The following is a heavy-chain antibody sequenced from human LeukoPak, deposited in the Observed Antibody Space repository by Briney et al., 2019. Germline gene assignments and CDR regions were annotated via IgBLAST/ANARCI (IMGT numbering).Heavy chain of an antibody. CDR2: INSYGSNT. CDR3: ARVRITIANWFDP. Sequence: PGGSLRLSCAASVFTLRNYWMHWVPQAPRKGLVWVSHINSYGSNTNYADSVKGRFTISRDNAKNPLYLQMNSLRPEDTAVYYCARVRITIANWFDPWGQGTLVTVSS. D-gene: IGHD3-9*01. V-gene: IGHV3-74*01. CDR1: VFTLRNYW. J-gene: IGHJ5*02.